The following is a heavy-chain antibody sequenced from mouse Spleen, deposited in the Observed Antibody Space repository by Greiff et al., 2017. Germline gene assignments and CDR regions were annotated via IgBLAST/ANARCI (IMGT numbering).Heavy chain of an antibody. CDR3: ARWLRRGGVDY. CDR2: IDPSDSET. D-gene: IGHD2-2*01. J-gene: IGHJ2*01. CDR1: GYTFTSYW. V-gene: IGHV1-52*01. Sequence: QVQLQQPGAELVRPGSSVKLSCKASGYTFTSYWMHWVKQRPIQGLEWIGNIDPSDSETHYNQKFKDKATLTVDKSSSTAYMQLSSLTSEDSAVYYCARWLRRGGVDYWGQGTTLTVSS.